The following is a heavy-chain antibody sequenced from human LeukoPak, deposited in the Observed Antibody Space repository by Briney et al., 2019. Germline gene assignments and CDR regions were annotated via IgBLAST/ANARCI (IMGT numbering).Heavy chain of an antibody. CDR2: IYSGGST. V-gene: IGHV3-53*01. CDR1: GFIVSSNY. Sequence: GGSLRLSCAASGFIVSSNYMSWVRQAPGKGLEWVSLIYSGGSTYYADSVKGRFTISRDNSKNTLYLQMNSLRAEDTAVYYCARVILWFGELLDAFDIWGQGTMVTVSS. CDR3: ARVILWFGELLDAFDI. J-gene: IGHJ3*02. D-gene: IGHD3-10*01.